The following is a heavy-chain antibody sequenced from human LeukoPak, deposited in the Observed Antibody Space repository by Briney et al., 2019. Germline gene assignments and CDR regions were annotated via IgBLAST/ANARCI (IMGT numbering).Heavy chain of an antibody. CDR1: GFTFSSYA. Sequence: PGGSLRLSCAASGFTFSSYAMHWVRQAPGKGLEYVSAISSNGGSTYYANSVKGRFTISRDNSRNTLYLQMNSLRAEDTAVYYCARAIPVNWYFDLWGRGTLVTVSS. D-gene: IGHD2-2*02. V-gene: IGHV3-64*01. CDR2: ISSNGGST. CDR3: ARAIPVNWYFDL. J-gene: IGHJ2*01.